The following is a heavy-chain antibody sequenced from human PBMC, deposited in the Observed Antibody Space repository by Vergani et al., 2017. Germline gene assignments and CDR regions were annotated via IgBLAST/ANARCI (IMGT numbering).Heavy chain of an antibody. CDR1: GYTFTSYG. D-gene: IGHD4-17*01. V-gene: IGHV1-18*04. CDR3: ARVPPNGDYPYWYFDL. CDR2: ISAYNGNT. J-gene: IGHJ2*01. Sequence: QVQLVQSGAEVKKPGASVKVSCKASGYTFTSYGISWVRQAPGQGLEGMGWISAYNGNTNYAQKLQGRVTMTTDTSTSTAYMELRSLRSADTAVYYCARVPPNGDYPYWYFDLWGRGTLVTVSS.